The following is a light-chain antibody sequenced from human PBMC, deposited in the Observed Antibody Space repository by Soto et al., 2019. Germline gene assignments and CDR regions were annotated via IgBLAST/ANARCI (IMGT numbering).Light chain of an antibody. Sequence: MTQSPSALSGSGGERVIITGRASQDIGSDLAWYQQKPGKAPERLIYAASTLQNGVPPRFSGSGSGTEFTLTLRSLQPEDSETYYCLQHANFPWTFGQGTKVDIK. CDR2: AAS. CDR3: LQHANFPWT. V-gene: IGKV1-17*01. J-gene: IGKJ1*01. CDR1: QDIGSD.